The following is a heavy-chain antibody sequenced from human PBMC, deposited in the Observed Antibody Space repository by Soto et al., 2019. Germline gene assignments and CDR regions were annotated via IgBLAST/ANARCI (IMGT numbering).Heavy chain of an antibody. J-gene: IGHJ4*02. V-gene: IGHV1-8*01. CDR1: GYTFTSYD. D-gene: IGHD2-15*01. CDR2: MNPNRGNT. CDR3: AGERSGYFDS. Sequence: QVQLVQSGAEVKKPGASVKVSCKASGYTFTSYDINWVRQATGQGLEWMGCMNPNRGNTGYAQKFQGRVTMSRNTSISTAYMELSSLRSEDSAVYYCAGERSGYFDSWGQGTLVTVSS.